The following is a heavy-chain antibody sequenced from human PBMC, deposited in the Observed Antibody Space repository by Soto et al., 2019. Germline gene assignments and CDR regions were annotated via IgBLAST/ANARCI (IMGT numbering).Heavy chain of an antibody. Sequence: ASVKVSCKASGYTFTGYYMHWVRQAPGQGLEWMGWINPNSGGTNYAQKFQGWVTMTRDTSISTAYMELSRLRSDDTAVYYCARHDTIFGVVTINWFDPWGQGTLVTVS. CDR2: INPNSGGT. CDR1: GYTFTGYY. CDR3: ARHDTIFGVVTINWFDP. J-gene: IGHJ5*02. D-gene: IGHD3-3*01. V-gene: IGHV1-2*04.